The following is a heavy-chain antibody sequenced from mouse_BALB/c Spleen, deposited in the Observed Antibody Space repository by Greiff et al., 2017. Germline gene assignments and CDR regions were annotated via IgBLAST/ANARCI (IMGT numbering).Heavy chain of an antibody. D-gene: IGHD2-1*01. CDR2: INSNGGST. V-gene: IGHV5-6-2*01. Sequence: EVMLVESGGGLVKLGGSLKLSCAASGFTFSSYYMSWVRQTPEKRLELVAAINSNGGSTYYPDTVKGRFTISRDNAKNTLYLQMSSLKSEDTALYYCAREGVYYGNYEGYFDVWGAGTTVTVSS. CDR1: GFTFSSYY. CDR3: AREGVYYGNYEGYFDV. J-gene: IGHJ1*01.